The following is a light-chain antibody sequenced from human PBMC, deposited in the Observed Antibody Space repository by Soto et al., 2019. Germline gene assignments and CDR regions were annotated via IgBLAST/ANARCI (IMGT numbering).Light chain of an antibody. J-gene: IGKJ5*01. CDR2: AAS. CDR3: QQSYSSPLT. CDR1: QSISSY. Sequence: DIQMTQSPSSLSASVGDRVTITCRASQSISSYLNWYQQKPGKAPKLLIFAASSLESGVPSRFSGSGSGTDFTLTISRLQPEDVATYYCQQSYSSPLTLGQGTRLEIK. V-gene: IGKV1-39*01.